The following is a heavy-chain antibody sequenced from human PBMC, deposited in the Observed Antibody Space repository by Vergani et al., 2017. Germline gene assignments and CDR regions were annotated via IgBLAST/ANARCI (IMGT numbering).Heavy chain of an antibody. CDR3: ARDQTTMIVGYFDY. V-gene: IGHV3-7*01. CDR2: IKQDGSEK. J-gene: IGHJ4*02. Sequence: EVQLVESGGGLVQPGGSLRLSCAASGFTFSSYWMSWVRQAPGKGLEWVANIKQDGSEKYYVDSVKGRFTISRDNAKNSLYLQMNSLRDEDTAVYYCARDQTTMIVGYFDYWGQGTLVTVSS. CDR1: GFTFSSYW. D-gene: IGHD3-22*01.